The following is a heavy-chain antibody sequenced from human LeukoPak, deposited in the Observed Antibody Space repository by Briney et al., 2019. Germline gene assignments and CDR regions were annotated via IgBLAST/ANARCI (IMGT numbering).Heavy chain of an antibody. J-gene: IGHJ5*02. D-gene: IGHD3-10*01. CDR2: IYYSGST. V-gene: IGHV4-39*01. Sequence: PSETLSLTCTVSGGSISSSSYYWGWIRQPPGKGLEWIGSIYYSGSTYYNPSLKSRVTISVDTSKNQFFLKLSSVTAADTAVYYCARHLGLWFGERNWFDPWGQGTLVTVSS. CDR3: ARHLGLWFGERNWFDP. CDR1: GGSISSSSYY.